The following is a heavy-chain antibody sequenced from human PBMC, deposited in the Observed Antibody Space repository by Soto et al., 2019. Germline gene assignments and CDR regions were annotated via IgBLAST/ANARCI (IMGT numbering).Heavy chain of an antibody. V-gene: IGHV1-8*01. CDR2: MNPNSGNT. CDR3: ARGVVDATPYYYYYGMDV. J-gene: IGHJ6*02. CDR1: GYTFTSYD. Sequence: QVQLVQSGAEVKKPGASVKVSCKASGYTFTSYDINWVRQATGQGLEWMGWMNPNSGNTGYAQKFQGRVTMTRNTSISTAYMELSSLRAEDTAVYYCARGVVDATPYYYYYGMDVWGPGTTVTVSS. D-gene: IGHD2-15*01.